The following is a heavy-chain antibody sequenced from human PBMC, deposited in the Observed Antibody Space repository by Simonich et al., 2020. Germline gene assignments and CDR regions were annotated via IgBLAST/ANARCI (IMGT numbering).Heavy chain of an antibody. J-gene: IGHJ6*02. Sequence: EVQLVESGGGLVKPGGSLRLSCAASGFTFSSYSMNWVRQAPGKGLEWVSSISSSSSYIYYADSVQGRFTISRDNAKNSLYLQINSLRAEDTAVYYCARWIAVAGTGAYGMDVWGQGTTVTVSS. V-gene: IGHV3-21*01. D-gene: IGHD6-19*01. CDR2: ISSSSSYI. CDR1: GFTFSSYS. CDR3: ARWIAVAGTGAYGMDV.